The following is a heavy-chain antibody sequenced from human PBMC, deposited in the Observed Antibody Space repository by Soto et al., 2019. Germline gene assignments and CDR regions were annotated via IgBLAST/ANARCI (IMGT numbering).Heavy chain of an antibody. J-gene: IGHJ4*02. V-gene: IGHV4-59*13. CDR1: GGSISTYY. CDR3: ARVGATAEFDY. CDR2: MSYSGRT. D-gene: IGHD1-26*01. Sequence: ETLSLTCSVSGGSISTYYWSWIRQPPGKGLEWIGYMSYSGRTDYNFSLKSRVTISGDTSKNQFSLKLTSVTAADTAVYFCARVGATAEFDYWGLGTLVTVSS.